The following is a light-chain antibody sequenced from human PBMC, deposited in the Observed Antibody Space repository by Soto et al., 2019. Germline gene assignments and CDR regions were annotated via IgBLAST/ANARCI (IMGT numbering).Light chain of an antibody. CDR2: EGS. CDR3: CSYAGSRSFVV. Sequence: QSALTQPASVSGSPGRSITISCTGTSSDVGSYNLVSWYQQHPGKAPKLIIYEGSKRPSGVSNRFSGSKSGNTASLTISGLQAEDEADYYCCSYAGSRSFVVFGGGTKLTVL. CDR1: SSDVGSYNL. J-gene: IGLJ2*01. V-gene: IGLV2-23*03.